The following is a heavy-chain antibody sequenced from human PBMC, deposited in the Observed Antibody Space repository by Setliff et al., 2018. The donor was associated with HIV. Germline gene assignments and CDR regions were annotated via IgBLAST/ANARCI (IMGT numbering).Heavy chain of an antibody. J-gene: IGHJ6*02. CDR3: ALKPRYYYGLDV. Sequence: GSGPTLVNPTQTLTLTCTFSGFSLSTSGMCVSWIRQPPGKALEWLAVIYWDDDKRYSPSLKSRVTITKDTSKNQVVLTMTNMDPVDTATYYCALKPRYYYGLDVWGQGTTVTVSS. CDR2: IYWDDDK. V-gene: IGHV2-5*08. CDR1: GFSLSTSGMC.